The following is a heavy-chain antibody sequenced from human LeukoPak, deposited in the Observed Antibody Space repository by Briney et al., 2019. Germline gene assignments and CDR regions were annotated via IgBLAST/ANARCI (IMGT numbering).Heavy chain of an antibody. CDR2: IYMSGTT. CDR1: GGSISNGDYY. Sequence: PSETLSLTCTVSGGSISNGDYYWNWIRQPAGKGLEWIGRIYMSGTTNYNPSLKSRATISMDTSKNEFSLKLSSVTAADTAVYYCARFPGGAEYRHYYYMDVWGKGTTVTVSS. J-gene: IGHJ6*03. V-gene: IGHV4-61*02. D-gene: IGHD1-14*01. CDR3: ARFPGGAEYRHYYYMDV.